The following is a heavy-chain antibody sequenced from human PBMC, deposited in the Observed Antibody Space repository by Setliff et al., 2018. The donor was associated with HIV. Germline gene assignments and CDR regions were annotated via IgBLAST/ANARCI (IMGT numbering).Heavy chain of an antibody. V-gene: IGHV3-21*01. J-gene: IGHJ3*02. CDR1: GFTFSSYS. CDR3: ARDYWELPRGRGAFGI. D-gene: IGHD1-26*01. CDR2: ISSSSSYI. Sequence: GGSLRLSCAASGFTFSSYSMNWVRQAPGKGLEWVSSISSSSSYIYYADSVKGRFTISRDNAKNSLYLQMNSLRAEDTAVYYCARDYWELPRGRGAFGIWGQGTMVTVSS.